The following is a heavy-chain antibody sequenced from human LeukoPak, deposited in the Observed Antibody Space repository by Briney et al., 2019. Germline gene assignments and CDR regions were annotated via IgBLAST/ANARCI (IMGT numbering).Heavy chain of an antibody. V-gene: IGHV4-38-2*02. Sequence: SETLSLTCTVSGYSISSGHYWAWIRQSPDKGLECIATMFHSGSTYYNPSLKSRVTTSVDTSKNEFSLDLSSVTAADTAVYYCARAGTNLGDYDYWGQGTLVTVSS. CDR1: GYSISSGHY. CDR2: MFHSGST. CDR3: ARAGTNLGDYDY. J-gene: IGHJ4*02. D-gene: IGHD4-17*01.